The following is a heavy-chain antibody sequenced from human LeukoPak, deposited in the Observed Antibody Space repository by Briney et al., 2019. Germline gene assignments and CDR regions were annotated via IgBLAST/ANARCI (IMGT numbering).Heavy chain of an antibody. D-gene: IGHD3-22*01. J-gene: IGHJ4*02. V-gene: IGHV3-33*01. Sequence: GGSLRLSCAASGFTFSSYGMHWVRQAPGKGLEWVAVIWYDGSNKYYADSVKGRFTISRDNSKNTLYLQMNSLRAEDTAVYYCARDQSYYDSSGYYPIPAGWLDYWGQGALVTVSS. CDR3: ARDQSYYDSSGYYPIPAGWLDY. CDR1: GFTFSSYG. CDR2: IWYDGSNK.